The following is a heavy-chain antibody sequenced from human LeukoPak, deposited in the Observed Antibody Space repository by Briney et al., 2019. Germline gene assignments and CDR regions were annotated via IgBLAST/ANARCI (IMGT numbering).Heavy chain of an antibody. D-gene: IGHD6-19*01. CDR2: TYYRSKWYN. Sequence: SQTLSLTCAISGDSVSSINGACNWVRQSRSRGLEWLGRTYYRSKWYNDYAVSIQGRIPTNPGTSRNQFSLQLNSVSPDGTAVYYCARDVGTSGWYTVDYWGQGTLVTVSS. CDR1: GDSVSSINGA. CDR3: ARDVGTSGWYTVDY. J-gene: IGHJ4*02. V-gene: IGHV6-1*01.